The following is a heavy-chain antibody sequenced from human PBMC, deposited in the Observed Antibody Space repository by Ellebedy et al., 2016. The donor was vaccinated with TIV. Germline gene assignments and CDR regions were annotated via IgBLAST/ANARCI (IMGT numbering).Heavy chain of an antibody. Sequence: PGGSLRLSCAASGFTFDDYAMHWVRQAPGKGLVWVSRINSDGSSTSYADSVKGRFTISRDNAKNTLYLQMNSLRAEDTAVYYCARELPSPGCYFDYWGQGTLVTVSS. J-gene: IGHJ4*02. CDR1: GFTFDDYA. CDR2: INSDGSST. CDR3: ARELPSPGCYFDY. D-gene: IGHD1-26*01. V-gene: IGHV3-74*01.